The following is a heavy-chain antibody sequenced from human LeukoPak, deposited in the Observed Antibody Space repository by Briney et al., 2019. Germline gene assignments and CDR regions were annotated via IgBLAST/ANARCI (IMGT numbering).Heavy chain of an antibody. CDR2: INQDTSEI. CDR3: ATDRDNSDWQKRFDS. CDR1: AFTFSAYW. V-gene: IGHV3-7*01. D-gene: IGHD2-21*02. Sequence: GGTLRLSCAASAFTFSAYWRNWYRQAPGKGREGVGNINQDTSEINYVDSVRGRFTISRDNAKNSLHLQMNSLRAEDTAVYYCATDRDNSDWQKRFDSWGQGTLVTVSS. J-gene: IGHJ4*02.